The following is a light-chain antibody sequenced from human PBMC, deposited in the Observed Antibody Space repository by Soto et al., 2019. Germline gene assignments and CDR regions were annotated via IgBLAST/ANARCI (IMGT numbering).Light chain of an antibody. V-gene: IGKV3-20*01. J-gene: IGKJ1*01. CDR2: GAS. CDR1: QSVSSSY. Sequence: EIVLTQSPGTLSLSPGERATLSCRASQSVSSSYLAWYQLKPGQAPRLLIYGASSRATGIPDRFSGSGSGTDFSLTISRLEPEDFAGYYCQLYGRSPLWTFGQGNKVEIK. CDR3: QLYGRSPLWT.